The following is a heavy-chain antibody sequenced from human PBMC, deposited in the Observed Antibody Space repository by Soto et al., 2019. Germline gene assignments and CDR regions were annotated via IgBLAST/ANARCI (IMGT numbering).Heavy chain of an antibody. V-gene: IGHV4-30-4*01. Sequence: SETLSLTCTVSGGSISSGDYYWNWIRQPPGKGLEWIGYIYYSGSTYYNPSLKSRVTISVDTSKNQFSLKLSSVTAADTAVYYCARDNGGAYDPVEWGQGTLVTVSS. CDR1: GGSISSGDYY. CDR2: IYYSGST. J-gene: IGHJ4*02. D-gene: IGHD3-22*01. CDR3: ARDNGGAYDPVE.